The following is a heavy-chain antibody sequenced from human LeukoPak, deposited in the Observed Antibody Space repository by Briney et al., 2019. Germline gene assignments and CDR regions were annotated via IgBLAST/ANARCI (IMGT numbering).Heavy chain of an antibody. CDR1: GLTFIGYT. Sequence: PGWSLRLSCTASGLTFIGYTMNWVRQAPGGGLEWVSSVTSGSVYIYYADSVKGRFTISRDSATNSLYLQMNSLRVEDTGVYYCAKEGDATAAAGMGGFDLWGQGTMIPVSS. J-gene: IGHJ3*01. D-gene: IGHD2-2*01. CDR3: AKEGDATAAAGMGGFDL. CDR2: VTSGSVYI. V-gene: IGHV3-21*01.